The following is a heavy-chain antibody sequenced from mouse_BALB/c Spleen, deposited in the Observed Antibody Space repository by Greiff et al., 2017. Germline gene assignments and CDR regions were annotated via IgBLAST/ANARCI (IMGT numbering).Heavy chain of an antibody. J-gene: IGHJ4*01. Sequence: LQESGAELVRPGASVTLSCKASGYTFTDYEMHWVKQTPVHGLEWIGAIDPETGGTAYNQKFKGKATLTADKSSSTAYMELRSLTSEDSAVYYCARWYGNPYAMDYWGQGTSVTVSS. CDR1: GYTFTDYE. D-gene: IGHD2-10*02. V-gene: IGHV1-15*01. CDR2: IDPETGGT. CDR3: ARWYGNPYAMDY.